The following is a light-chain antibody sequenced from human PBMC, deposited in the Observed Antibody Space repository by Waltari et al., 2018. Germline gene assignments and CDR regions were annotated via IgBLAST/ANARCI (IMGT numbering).Light chain of an antibody. CDR2: SNY. J-gene: IGLJ3*02. CDR3: ATWDDKLNGVL. Sequence: QSALTQRPSLSGTPGQGVTISRSGASSNIGVNDVNWYQQFPGTAPKLPIYSNYRRPSGVPERFSGSKSGISASLAISGLQSEDEADYYCATWDDKLNGVLFGGGTKLTVL. CDR1: SSNIGVND. V-gene: IGLV1-44*01.